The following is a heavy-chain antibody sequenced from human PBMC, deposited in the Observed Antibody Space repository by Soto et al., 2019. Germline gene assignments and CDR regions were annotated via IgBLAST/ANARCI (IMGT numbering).Heavy chain of an antibody. CDR1: GGSISSGDYY. V-gene: IGHV4-30-4*01. D-gene: IGHD1-26*01. CDR2: FYSSGSA. J-gene: IGHJ4*02. Sequence: QVQLQESGPGLVKPSQTLSLTCSVSGGSISSGDYYWNWIRQSPGKGLEWIGCFYSSGSAYYNLLLEGRFTISIDTSKNQFSLKLNSVTAADTAVFYCARGGEGNSGYFDYWGQGTLVTVSS. CDR3: ARGGEGNSGYFDY.